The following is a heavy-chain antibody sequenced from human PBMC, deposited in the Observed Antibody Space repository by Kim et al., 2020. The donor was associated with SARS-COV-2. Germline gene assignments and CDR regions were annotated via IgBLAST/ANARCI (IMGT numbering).Heavy chain of an antibody. Sequence: GGSLRLSCAASGFTFSSYEMNWVRQVPGKRLEWVSHISSSGRTIYYADSVKGRFTISRDNAKNSLYLQMNSLRAEDTAVYYCARSGYSSSWTSYWFDPWGQGTLVTVSS. CDR2: ISSSGRTI. CDR3: ARSGYSSSWTSYWFDP. V-gene: IGHV3-48*03. D-gene: IGHD6-13*01. CDR1: GFTFSSYE. J-gene: IGHJ5*02.